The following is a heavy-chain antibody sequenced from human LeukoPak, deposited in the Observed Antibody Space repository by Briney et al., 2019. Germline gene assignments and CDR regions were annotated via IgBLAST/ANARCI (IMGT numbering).Heavy chain of an antibody. J-gene: IGHJ4*02. CDR2: FYISGST. D-gene: IGHD5-24*01. Sequence: SETPSDTRVVPGGSISRSNGSRRWQPAGKGLEWIGRFYISGSTNYNPSLKSRVTMSVDTSKNQFSLRLNSVTAADTAVYYCARDFFLQSEGLHDFCGQGNLVTVSS. CDR3: ARDFFLQSEGLHDF. CDR1: GGSISRSN. V-gene: IGHV4-4*07.